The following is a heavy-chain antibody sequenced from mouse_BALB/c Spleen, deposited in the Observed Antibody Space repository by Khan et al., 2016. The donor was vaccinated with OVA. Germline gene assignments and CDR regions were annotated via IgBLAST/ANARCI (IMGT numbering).Heavy chain of an antibody. V-gene: IGHV1S135*01. CDR2: IDPFSGGT. Sequence: LQQSGPELMKPGASVKISCKASGYSFTSYYIHWVMQSHGKSLEWIGYIDPFSGGTTYNQKFKGRATLTVDKSSSTSYIHLSNLTSEDSAVCCCTRHGYLAWFTYWGQGTLVTVSA. CDR1: GYSFTSYY. D-gene: IGHD2-2*01. J-gene: IGHJ3*01. CDR3: TRHGYLAWFTY.